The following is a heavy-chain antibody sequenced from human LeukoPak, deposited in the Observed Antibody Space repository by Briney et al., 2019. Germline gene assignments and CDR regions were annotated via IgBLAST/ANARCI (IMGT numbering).Heavy chain of an antibody. CDR2: ISNDGSKK. Sequence: PGGSLRLSCAASGFTFSSYAMNWVRQAPGKGLEWVAVISNDGSKKYYADSVNRRFTISRDNSKNTLYLQMNSLRAEDTAVYYCARGGPRYSSSWYYFDYWGQGTLVTVSS. J-gene: IGHJ4*02. D-gene: IGHD6-13*01. CDR1: GFTFSSYA. CDR3: ARGGPRYSSSWYYFDY. V-gene: IGHV3-30*01.